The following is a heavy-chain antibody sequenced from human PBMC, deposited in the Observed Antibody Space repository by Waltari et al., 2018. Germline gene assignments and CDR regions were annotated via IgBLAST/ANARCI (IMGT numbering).Heavy chain of an antibody. Sequence: EVQLLESGEALVQPGGSLRLYCAAYGFTFSLPALAWVRQAPGKVLELVSVIYDDGTTYSAASVKGRFTVSRDYSKDTLSLQMNSLRREDTAVYYGAKKAITTVPSGDYYYYMDVWGKGTTVIVAS. CDR3: AKKAITTVPSGDYYYYMDV. CDR2: IYDDGTT. V-gene: IGHV3-23*03. D-gene: IGHD4-4*01. CDR1: GFTFSLPA. J-gene: IGHJ6*03.